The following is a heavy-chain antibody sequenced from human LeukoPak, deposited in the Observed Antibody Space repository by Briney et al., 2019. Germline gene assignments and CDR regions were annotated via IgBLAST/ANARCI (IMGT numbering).Heavy chain of an antibody. J-gene: IGHJ3*02. V-gene: IGHV5-51*01. CDR3: ASPHHLYPLADAFDI. CDR2: LYPGDSDT. CDR1: GYSVTSYC. Sequence: GGTLKISCKGSGYSVTSYCIGWVPLVPGIGLGGLGTLYPGDSDTRYSPSFQGQVTISAEKSISTAYLQWSSLKASDTAMYYCASPHHLYPLADAFDIWGQGTMVTVSS. D-gene: IGHD1-14*01.